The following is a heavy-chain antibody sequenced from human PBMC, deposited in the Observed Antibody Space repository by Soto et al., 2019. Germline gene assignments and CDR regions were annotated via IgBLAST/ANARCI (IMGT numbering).Heavy chain of an antibody. Sequence: GESLKISCKGSGYSFTSYWIGWVRQMPGKGLEWMGIIYPGDSDTRYSPSFQGQVTISADKSISTAYLQWSSLKASDTAMYYCARRDCSGGSCYTNFDYWGQGTLVTVSS. D-gene: IGHD2-15*01. V-gene: IGHV5-51*01. CDR2: IYPGDSDT. CDR3: ARRDCSGGSCYTNFDY. J-gene: IGHJ4*02. CDR1: GYSFTSYW.